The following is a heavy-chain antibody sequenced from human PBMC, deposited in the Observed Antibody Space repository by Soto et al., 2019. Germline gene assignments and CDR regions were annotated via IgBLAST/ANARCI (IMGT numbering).Heavy chain of an antibody. J-gene: IGHJ6*02. CDR2: FDPEDGET. V-gene: IGHV1-24*01. Sequence: ASVKVCCKVSGYTLTELSMHWVRQAPGGGLEWMGGFDPEDGETIYAQKFQGRVTMTEDTSTDTAYMELSSLRSEDTAVYYCATDLGPFPPLVSTIASAGSRIDYYGMDVCGQGTTVTGSS. CDR1: GYTLTELS. D-gene: IGHD6-13*01. CDR3: ATDLGPFPPLVSTIASAGSRIDYYGMDV.